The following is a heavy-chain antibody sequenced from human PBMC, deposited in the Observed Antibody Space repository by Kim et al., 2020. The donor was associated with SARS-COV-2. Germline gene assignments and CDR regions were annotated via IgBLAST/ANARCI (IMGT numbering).Heavy chain of an antibody. V-gene: IGHV3-48*02. CDR1: GFTFSSYS. CDR2: ISSSSSTI. D-gene: IGHD5-18*01. CDR3: ARDGYSYGPKGYYYGMDV. J-gene: IGHJ6*02. Sequence: GGSLRLSCAASGFTFSSYSMNWVRQAPGKGLEWVSYISSSSSTIYYADSVKGRFTISRDNAKNSLYLQMNSLRDEDTAVYYCARDGYSYGPKGYYYGMDVWGQGTTVTVSS.